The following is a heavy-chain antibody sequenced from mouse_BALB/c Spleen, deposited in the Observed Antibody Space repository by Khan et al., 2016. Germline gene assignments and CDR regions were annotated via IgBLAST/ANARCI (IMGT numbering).Heavy chain of an antibody. V-gene: IGHV14-3*02. CDR1: GFNIKDTY. D-gene: IGHD1-2*01. CDR2: IDPANGNT. CDR3: ARLSTTRYWYVDV. J-gene: IGHJ1*01. Sequence: VQLKQSGAELVKPGASVKLSCTASGFNIKDTYMHWVKQRPEQGLEWIGRIDPANGNTKYDPTFQGKATITADTSSNTAYLQLSSLTSEDTADYYCARLSTTRYWYVDVWGAGTTVTVSS.